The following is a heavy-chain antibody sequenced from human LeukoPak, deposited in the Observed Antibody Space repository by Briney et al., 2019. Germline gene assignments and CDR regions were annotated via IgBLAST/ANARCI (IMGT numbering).Heavy chain of an antibody. D-gene: IGHD2/OR15-2a*01. V-gene: IGHV3-23*01. Sequence: AGGSLRLSCAASGFTFSSYAMSWVRQAPGKGLEWVSAISGSGGSTYYADSVKGRFTISRDNSKNMLYLQMNSLRAEDTAVYYCAKVFPYYYYYMDVWGKGTTVTVSS. J-gene: IGHJ6*03. CDR2: ISGSGGST. CDR3: AKVFPYYYYYMDV. CDR1: GFTFSSYA.